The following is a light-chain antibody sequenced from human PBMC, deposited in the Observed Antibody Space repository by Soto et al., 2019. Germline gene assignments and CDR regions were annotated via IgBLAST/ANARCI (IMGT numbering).Light chain of an antibody. CDR2: GAS. CDR1: QSVSTTS. V-gene: IGKV3-20*01. CDR3: QQYGSSPRT. Sequence: EIVLTQAPCTLSLSPGGRATLSCGASQSVSTTSVAWYQQKPGQAPRLLIYGASYRATGIPDRFSGSGAGTDFTLTISRLEPEDFAVYYCQQYGSSPRTFGQGTKVDIK. J-gene: IGKJ1*01.